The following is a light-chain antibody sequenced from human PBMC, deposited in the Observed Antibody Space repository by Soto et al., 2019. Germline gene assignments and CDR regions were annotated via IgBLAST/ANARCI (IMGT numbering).Light chain of an antibody. Sequence: EIVLTQSPATLSLSPGERATLSCGASQSVSSTYVAWYQQKPGLAPRLLIYDASSRATGIPDRFSGSGSGTDFTLTISRLEPEDFAVYYCQQDGSSPYTFGQGTKLEIK. J-gene: IGKJ2*01. CDR2: DAS. V-gene: IGKV3D-20*01. CDR3: QQDGSSPYT. CDR1: QSVSSTY.